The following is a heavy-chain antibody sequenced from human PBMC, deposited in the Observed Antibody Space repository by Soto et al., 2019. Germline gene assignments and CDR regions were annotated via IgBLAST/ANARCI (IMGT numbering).Heavy chain of an antibody. J-gene: IGHJ4*02. CDR2: INAGNGNT. CDR1: GYTFTSYA. Sequence: QVQLVXSGXXXXXXXASVKVSCKASGYTFTSYAMHWVRQAPGQRLEWMGWINAGNGNTKYSQKFQGRVTITRDTYASTAYMELSSLRSEDTAVYDCARGSGYYYWDDYWGQGTLVTVSS. CDR3: ARGSGYYYWDDY. D-gene: IGHD3-22*01. V-gene: IGHV1-3*01.